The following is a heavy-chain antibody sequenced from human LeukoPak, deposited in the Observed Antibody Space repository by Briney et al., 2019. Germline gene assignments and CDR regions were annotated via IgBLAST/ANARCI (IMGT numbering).Heavy chain of an antibody. J-gene: IGHJ6*03. V-gene: IGHV3-20*04. Sequence: GGSLRLSCAASGFTFDDYGMSWVRQAPGKGLEWVSGINWNGGSTGYADSVKGRFTISRDNAKNSLCLQMNSLRAEDTALYYCASSLGGSYFEYYMDVWGKGTTVTVSS. CDR1: GFTFDDYG. D-gene: IGHD1-26*01. CDR2: INWNGGST. CDR3: ASSLGGSYFEYYMDV.